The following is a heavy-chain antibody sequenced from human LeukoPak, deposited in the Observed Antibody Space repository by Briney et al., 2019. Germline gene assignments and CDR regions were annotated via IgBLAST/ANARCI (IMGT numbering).Heavy chain of an antibody. J-gene: IGHJ5*02. D-gene: IGHD4-17*01. CDR1: GGSISSYY. V-gene: IGHV4-59*01. CDR2: IYYSGST. Sequence: SETLSLTCTVSGGSISSYYWSWIRQPPGKGLEWIGYIYYSGSTNYNPSLKSRVTISVDTSKNLFSLKLSSVTAADTAVYYCARETVTTRWFDPWGQGTLVTVSS. CDR3: ARETVTTRWFDP.